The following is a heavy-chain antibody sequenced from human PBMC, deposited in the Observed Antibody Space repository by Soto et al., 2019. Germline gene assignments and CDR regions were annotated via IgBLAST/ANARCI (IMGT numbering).Heavy chain of an antibody. J-gene: IGHJ4*02. CDR1: GYTFTGYY. V-gene: IGHV1-3*01. D-gene: IGHD6-19*01. CDR3: ARGPIAVAGTPDFDY. Sequence: ASVKVSCKASGYTFTGYYMHWVRQAPGQRLEWMGWINAGNGNTKYSQKFQGRVTITRDTSASTAYMELSSLRSEDTAVYYCARGPIAVAGTPDFDYWGQGTLVTVSS. CDR2: INAGNGNT.